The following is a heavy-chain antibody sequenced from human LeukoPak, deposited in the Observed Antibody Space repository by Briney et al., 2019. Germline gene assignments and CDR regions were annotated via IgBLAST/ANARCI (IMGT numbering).Heavy chain of an antibody. D-gene: IGHD6-13*01. CDR1: GFRFKSCW. CDR2: VSSDGSKA. Sequence: GASLRRFCGAWGFRFKSCWMHWVRQAPGGGVVWVSLVSSDGSKALYAASVQGRFTISRDNAKNTVYLQMSSLSAEDTAMYYCVRREAGGSNSWFYFDYWGQGTPVRVSS. J-gene: IGHJ4*02. CDR3: VRREAGGSNSWFYFDY. V-gene: IGHV3-74*01.